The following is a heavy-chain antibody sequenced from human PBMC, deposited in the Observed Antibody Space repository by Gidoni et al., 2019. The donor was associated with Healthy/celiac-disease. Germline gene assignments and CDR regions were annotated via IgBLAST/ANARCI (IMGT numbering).Heavy chain of an antibody. CDR2: INHSGST. CDR1: GGSFSGYY. CDR3: ARAPYGGDPGENAIDY. Sequence: QVQLQQWGAGLLKPSETLSLTCAVYGGSFSGYYWSWIRQPPGKGLEWIGEINHSGSTNYNPSLKRRVTISVDTSKNQFSLKLSSVTAADTAVYYCARAPYGGDPGENAIDYWGQGTLVTVSS. J-gene: IGHJ4*02. D-gene: IGHD4-17*01. V-gene: IGHV4-34*01.